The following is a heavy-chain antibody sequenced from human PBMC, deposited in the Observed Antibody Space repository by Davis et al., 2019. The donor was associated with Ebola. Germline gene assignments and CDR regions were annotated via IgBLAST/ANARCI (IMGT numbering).Heavy chain of an antibody. J-gene: IGHJ6*02. V-gene: IGHV1-3*01. CDR2: LNDGNGDT. CDR3: ARGGRYCSGGSCYSHYYYGMDV. D-gene: IGHD2-15*01. Sequence: AASVKVSCKASGYTYTMHAIHWVRKAPGQGLEWMGWLNDGNGDTRYKQKFQGRLIITRDTSASTVYMELSSLRSGDTAVYYCARGGRYCSGGSCYSHYYYGMDVWGQGTTVTVSS. CDR1: GYTYTMHA.